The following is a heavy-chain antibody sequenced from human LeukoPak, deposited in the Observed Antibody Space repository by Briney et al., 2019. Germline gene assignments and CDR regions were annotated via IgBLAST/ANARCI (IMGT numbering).Heavy chain of an antibody. J-gene: IGHJ4*02. CDR3: ARRGIAARLLYYFDY. D-gene: IGHD6-6*01. CDR1: CGSISSSSYY. Sequence: ETLSLTCTVSCGSISSSSYYWGWIRQPPGRGLEWIGSIYYSGSTYYNPSLKSRVTISVDTSKNQFSLKLSSVTAADTAVYYCARRGIAARLLYYFDYWGQGTLVTVSS. V-gene: IGHV4-39*01. CDR2: IYYSGST.